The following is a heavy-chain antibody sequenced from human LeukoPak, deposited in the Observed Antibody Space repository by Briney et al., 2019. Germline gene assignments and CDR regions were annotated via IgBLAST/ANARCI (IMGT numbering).Heavy chain of an antibody. Sequence: SETLSLTCAVYGGSFSGYYWSWIRQPPEKGLEWIGEINHSGSTSYNPSLKSRVAMSVDTSRNQVSLKLSSVTASDTAVYYCARGTGSSWDGGPFDSWGQGTLATVSS. D-gene: IGHD6-13*01. J-gene: IGHJ4*02. CDR1: GGSFSGYY. CDR2: INHSGST. CDR3: ARGTGSSWDGGPFDS. V-gene: IGHV4-34*01.